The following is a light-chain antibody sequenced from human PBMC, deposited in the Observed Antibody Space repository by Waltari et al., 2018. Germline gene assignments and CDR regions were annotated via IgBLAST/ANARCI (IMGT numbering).Light chain of an antibody. J-gene: IGLJ2*01. CDR3: SSFTTIGTLVV. V-gene: IGLV2-14*01. CDR1: SSDVGGYNH. CDR2: EVT. Sequence: QSALTQPASVSGSPGQSITISCTGTSSDVGGYNHVSWYQQQPGKAPKLLILEVTNRPSGISNRFSGSKSGNTASLTISGLQAEDEGEYYCSSFTTIGTLVVLGGGTKVTVL.